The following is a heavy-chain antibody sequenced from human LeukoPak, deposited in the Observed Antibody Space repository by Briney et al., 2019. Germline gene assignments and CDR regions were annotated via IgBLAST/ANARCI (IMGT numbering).Heavy chain of an antibody. D-gene: IGHD3-3*01. J-gene: IGHJ4*02. CDR3: ARDQYDTWSRRGNFDS. Sequence: TGGSLRLSCVASGFTFGKYWMSWVRQAPGKGLEWVANIKLDGSEKNYVDSVKGRFTISRDNNKNSLYLQMNSLRAEDTAVFYCARDQYDTWSRRGNFDSWGQGTLVIVSS. CDR2: IKLDGSEK. CDR1: GFTFGKYW. V-gene: IGHV3-7*03.